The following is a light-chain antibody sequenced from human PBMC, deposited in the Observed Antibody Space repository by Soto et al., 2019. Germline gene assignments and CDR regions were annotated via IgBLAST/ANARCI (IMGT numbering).Light chain of an antibody. J-gene: IGKJ1*01. CDR3: QKYNDAPRT. CDR2: EAS. V-gene: IGKV1-27*01. Sequence: QMTQSPSSLSASVGDRVTITCRASQDISNYLVWYQQKPGGAPKLLIYEASTLQSGVPSRFSGSGSGADFTLNISSLQPEDVAIYYCQKYNDAPRTFGQGTRVEMK. CDR1: QDISNY.